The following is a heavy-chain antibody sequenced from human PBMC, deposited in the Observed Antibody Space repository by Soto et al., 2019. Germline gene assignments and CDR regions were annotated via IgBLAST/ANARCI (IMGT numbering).Heavy chain of an antibody. CDR2: VYYSGRT. V-gene: IGHV4-61*01. CDR1: GGSVSSGSYY. CDR3: ARERFLDYGMDV. D-gene: IGHD3-3*01. Sequence: QVQLQESGPGLVKPSETLSLTCTVSGGSVSSGSYYWSWIRQPPGKGLEWIGYVYYSGRTNYNPSLKSRVTISVDTSKNQFSLKLSSVTAADTAVYYCARERFLDYGMDVWGQGTTVTVSS. J-gene: IGHJ6*02.